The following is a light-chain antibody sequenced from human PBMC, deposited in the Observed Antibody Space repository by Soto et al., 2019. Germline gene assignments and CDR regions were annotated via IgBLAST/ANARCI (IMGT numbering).Light chain of an antibody. CDR1: SSDVGSYNL. CDR2: EGS. J-gene: IGLJ1*01. CDR3: CSYAGSSTYV. Sequence: QSVLTQPASVSGSPGQSITISCTGTSSDVGSYNLVSWYQQHPGKAPKVMIYEGSKRPSGVSNRFSGSKSGNTASLTISGXXXXXXXXXXCCSYAGSSTYVFGTGTKLTVL. V-gene: IGLV2-23*01.